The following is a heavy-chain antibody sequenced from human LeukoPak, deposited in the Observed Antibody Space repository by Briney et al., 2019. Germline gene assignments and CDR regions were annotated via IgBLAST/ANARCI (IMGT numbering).Heavy chain of an antibody. J-gene: IGHJ4*02. Sequence: GGSLRLSCAASGFIFDEYGMSWVRQAPGKGLEWVAGIGLNGGATGYADSVKGRFTISRDNSKNTLYLQMNSLRAEDTAVYYCAKPARTDYADYWGQGTLVTVSS. V-gene: IGHV3-20*04. CDR1: GFIFDEYG. D-gene: IGHD1-14*01. CDR3: AKPARTDYADY. CDR2: IGLNGGAT.